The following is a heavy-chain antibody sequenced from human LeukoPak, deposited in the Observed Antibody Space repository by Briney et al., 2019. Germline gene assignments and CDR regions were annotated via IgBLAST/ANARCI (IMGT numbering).Heavy chain of an antibody. J-gene: IGHJ4*02. V-gene: IGHV3-30*04. CDR1: GFTFSSYA. Sequence: GGSLRLSCAASGFTFSSYAIHWVRQAPGKGLDWVAVISYDGSNKNYADSVKGRFTISRDNSKNTLYLQMNSLRAEDTAVYYCAKSDLNYGGNPDYWGQGTLVTVSS. D-gene: IGHD4-23*01. CDR3: AKSDLNYGGNPDY. CDR2: ISYDGSNK.